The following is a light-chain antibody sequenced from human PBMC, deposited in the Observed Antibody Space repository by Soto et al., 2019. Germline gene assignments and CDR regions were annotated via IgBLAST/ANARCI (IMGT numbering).Light chain of an antibody. V-gene: IGKV1-39*01. J-gene: IGKJ1*01. CDR2: AAS. CDR3: QQFKSGTWT. CDR1: QSISSY. Sequence: DIQMTQSPSSLSASVGDRVTITCRASQSISSYLNWYQQKPGKAPKLLIYAASSLQSGVPSRFSGSGSGTDFTLTISSLQPEDFATYFCQQFKSGTWTFGQGTKVEVK.